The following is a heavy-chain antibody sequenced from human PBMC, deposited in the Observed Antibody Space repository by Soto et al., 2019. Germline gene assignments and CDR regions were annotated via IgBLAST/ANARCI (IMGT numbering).Heavy chain of an antibody. Sequence: QVQLVQSGAEVKKPGASVKVSCKASGYTFTSYGISWVRQAPGQGLEWMGWISAYNGNTNYAQKLQGRVTMTTDTSTSTAYTELRSLRSDDTAVYYCASGYYDSSGYYYYYYGMDVWGQGTTVTVSS. J-gene: IGHJ6*02. CDR2: ISAYNGNT. V-gene: IGHV1-18*01. CDR1: GYTFTSYG. CDR3: ASGYYDSSGYYYYYYGMDV. D-gene: IGHD3-22*01.